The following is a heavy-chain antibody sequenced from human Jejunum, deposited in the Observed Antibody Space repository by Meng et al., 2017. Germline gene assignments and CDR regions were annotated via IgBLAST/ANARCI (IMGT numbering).Heavy chain of an antibody. J-gene: IGHJ3*02. V-gene: IGHV1-69*02. CDR3: ARSLYYFAGENDAFHI. Sequence: SVKVSCKASGGTFSSYTLTWVRQAPGQGRECMGRFIPILGRTDYSQKFQGRVTITADESTSIAHMELRSLTSEDTAVYYCARSLYYFAGENDAFHIWGQGTLVTVSS. CDR1: GGTFSSYT. CDR2: FIPILGRT. D-gene: IGHD3-10*01.